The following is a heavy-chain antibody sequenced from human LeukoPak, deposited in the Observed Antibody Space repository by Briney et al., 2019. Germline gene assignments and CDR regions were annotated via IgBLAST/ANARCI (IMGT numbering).Heavy chain of an antibody. CDR3: AKDKGNQQLYALDV. CDR1: GFLVNDYG. D-gene: IGHD1-1*01. V-gene: IGHV3-30*02. J-gene: IGHJ6*02. Sequence: GGSLRLSCAASGFLVNDYGMLWVRQAPGKGPEWVAAMRFDGNTKYYVDSVKGRFTISRDTSKNTLFLQMNSLRDEDTATYYCAKDKGNQQLYALDVWGQGTTVSVSS. CDR2: MRFDGNTK.